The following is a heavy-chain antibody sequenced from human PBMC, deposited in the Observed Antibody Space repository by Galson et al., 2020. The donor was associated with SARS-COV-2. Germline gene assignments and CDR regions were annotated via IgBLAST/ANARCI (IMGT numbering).Heavy chain of an antibody. V-gene: IGHV1-24*01. CDR2: FDPDDGKI. CDR1: GYTLIELS. Sequence: ASVKVSCKVSGYTLIELSMHWVRQAPGQGLEWMGGFDPDDGKIIYAQKFQGRVTMTEDTSTDTAYMELSSLRSEDTAIYYCTTGAVAGTSCFDPWGEGNLVTVSS. J-gene: IGHJ5*02. D-gene: IGHD6-19*01. CDR3: TTGAVAGTSCFDP.